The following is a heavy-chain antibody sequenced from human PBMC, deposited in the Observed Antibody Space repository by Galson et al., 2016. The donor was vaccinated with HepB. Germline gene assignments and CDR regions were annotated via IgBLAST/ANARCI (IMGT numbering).Heavy chain of an antibody. D-gene: IGHD5-12*01. CDR3: AGRVYGGYSR. CDR1: GVSINSGDYY. V-gene: IGHV4-34*12. Sequence: SETLSLTCTVSGVSINSGDYYWNWFRLPPGKGLEWIGEIVHNGKANYNPSLQSRVTMSVDTSRSQFSLKLTPMTAADTSVYYCAGRVYGGYSRWGQGTLVTVSS. J-gene: IGHJ1*01. CDR2: IVHNGKA.